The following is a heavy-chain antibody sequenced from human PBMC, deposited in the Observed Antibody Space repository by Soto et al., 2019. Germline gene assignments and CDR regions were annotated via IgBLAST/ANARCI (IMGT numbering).Heavy chain of an antibody. CDR2: IYTGGNT. CDR3: GRDPWAADY. V-gene: IGHV3-66*01. Sequence: GGSVRHSVADAEFAFSGDHMNWVRQATGKGLEWVSAIYTGGNTFYAGSVRGRFTISRDNSKNTVNLQMNSLRAEDTAVYYCGRDPWAADYWGQGTLVTVSS. D-gene: IGHD3-16*01. J-gene: IGHJ4*02. CDR1: EFAFSGDH.